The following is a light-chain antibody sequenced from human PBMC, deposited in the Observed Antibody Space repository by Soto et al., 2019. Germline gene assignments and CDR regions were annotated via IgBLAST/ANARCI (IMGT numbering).Light chain of an antibody. J-gene: IGLJ2*01. CDR2: EVN. Sequence: QSALTQPPSVSGSPGQSVTISCTGTSSDICHADRVSWYQQSPGTAPKLMIYEVNNRPSGVPDRFSGSKSGNTASLTISGLQPEDEADYYCTSTSNKYFVILFGGGTKVTVL. V-gene: IGLV2-18*02. CDR1: SSDICHADR. CDR3: TSTSNKYFVIL.